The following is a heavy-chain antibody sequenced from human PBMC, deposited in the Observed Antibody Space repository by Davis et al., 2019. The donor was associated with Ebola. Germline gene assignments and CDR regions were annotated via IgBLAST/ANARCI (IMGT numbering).Heavy chain of an antibody. CDR1: GFTFDVYT. J-gene: IGHJ4*02. CDR3: ARVYSGYD. V-gene: IGHV3-21*01. CDR2: ISNGGAYI. D-gene: IGHD5-12*01. Sequence: GSLRPSCAASGFTFDVYTMNWVRQGPGKGLEWVASISNGGAYIFYADSVKGRFTISRDNAKKFLYLQMDRLRVEDTGTYFCARVYSGYDWGQGTQVVVSS.